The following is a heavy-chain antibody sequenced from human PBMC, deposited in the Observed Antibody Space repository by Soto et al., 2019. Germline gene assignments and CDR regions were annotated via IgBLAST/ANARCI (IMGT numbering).Heavy chain of an antibody. CDR2: ISGSGGST. Sequence: GGSLRLSCAASGFTFSSYAMSWVRQALGKGLEWVSAISGSGGSTYYADSVKGRFTISRDNSKNTLYLQMNSLRSEDTAVYYCARDPPVRAVLEWPNYYMDVWGKGTTVTVSS. V-gene: IGHV3-23*01. J-gene: IGHJ6*03. D-gene: IGHD3-3*01. CDR1: GFTFSSYA. CDR3: ARDPPVRAVLEWPNYYMDV.